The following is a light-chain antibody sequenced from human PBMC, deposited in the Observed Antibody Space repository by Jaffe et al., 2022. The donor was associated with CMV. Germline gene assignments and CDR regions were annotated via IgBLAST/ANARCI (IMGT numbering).Light chain of an antibody. CDR2: RDH. CDR3: AAWDDSLRGQEI. CDR1: SSNIGSNF. J-gene: IGLJ2*01. V-gene: IGLV1-47*01. Sequence: QSVLTQPPSASGTPGQRVTISCSGSSSNIGSNFVYWYQQLPGTAPKLLIYRDHQRPSGVPDRFSGSKSGTSAYLAISGLRSEDEADYYCAAWDDSLRGQEIFGGGTKLTVL.